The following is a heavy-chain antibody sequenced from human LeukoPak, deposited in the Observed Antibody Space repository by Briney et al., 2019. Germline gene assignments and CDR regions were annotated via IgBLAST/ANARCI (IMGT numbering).Heavy chain of an antibody. CDR1: GFTFSSYW. CDR2: IKEDGSQK. V-gene: IGHV3-7*01. D-gene: IGHD1-26*01. J-gene: IGHJ4*02. CDR3: ARDRVSGSYNY. Sequence: GGSLRLSCVASGFTFSSYWMSWVRQAPGKGLEWVANIKEDGSQKNYMDSVKGRFTIARDNAKNSLYLQMNSLRVEDTAVYYCARDRVSGSYNYWGQGILVSASS.